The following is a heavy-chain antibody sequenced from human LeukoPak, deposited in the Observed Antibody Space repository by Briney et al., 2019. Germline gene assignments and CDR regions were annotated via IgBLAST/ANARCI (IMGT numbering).Heavy chain of an antibody. CDR3: AREGTYYYDSSGYRGAFDI. V-gene: IGHV1-69*13. D-gene: IGHD3-22*01. Sequence: SVKVSCKASGGTFSSYAISWVRQAPGQGLEWMGGIIPIFGTANYAQKFQGRVTITADESTSTAYMELSSLRSEDTAVYYCAREGTYYYDSSGYRGAFDIWGQGTMVTVSS. CDR2: IIPIFGTA. J-gene: IGHJ3*02. CDR1: GGTFSSYA.